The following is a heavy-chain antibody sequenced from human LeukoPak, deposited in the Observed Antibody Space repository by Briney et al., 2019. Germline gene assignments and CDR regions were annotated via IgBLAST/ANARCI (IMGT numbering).Heavy chain of an antibody. CDR3: ARCARRGGSYRLEYFDY. CDR1: GYTFTSYG. J-gene: IGHJ4*02. Sequence: SVKVSCKASGYTFTSYGISWVRQAPGQGLEWMGGIIPIFDTANYAQKFQGRVTITADESTSTAYMELSSLRSEDTAVYYCARCARRGGSYRLEYFDYWGQGTLVTVSS. D-gene: IGHD3-16*02. CDR2: IIPIFDTA. V-gene: IGHV1-69*13.